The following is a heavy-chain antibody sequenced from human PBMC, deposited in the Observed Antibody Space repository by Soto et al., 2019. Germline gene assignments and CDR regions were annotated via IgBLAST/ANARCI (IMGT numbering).Heavy chain of an antibody. CDR1: GYTFSNYG. Sequence: QVQLVQSGAEVKKPWASVTVSCKTSGYTFSNYGINWVRQAHGQVLEWMGWISGYNGNTNYAQTVQGRVTMTTDTSTGTVYMELRSLKSDDTAIYYCSRFIMVGGWFDPNYYHGMDVWGQGTTVTVSS. CDR2: ISGYNGNT. D-gene: IGHD6-19*01. CDR3: SRFIMVGGWFDPNYYHGMDV. V-gene: IGHV1-18*01. J-gene: IGHJ6*02.